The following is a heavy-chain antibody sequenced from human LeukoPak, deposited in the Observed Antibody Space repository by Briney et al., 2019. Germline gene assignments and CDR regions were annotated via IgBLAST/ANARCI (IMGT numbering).Heavy chain of an antibody. Sequence: KPSETLSLTCAVYGGSFSGYYWSWIRQPPGKGLEWIGEINHSGSTNYNPSLKSRVTISVDTSKNQFSLKLSSVTAADTAVYYCARGTAAGTCFDYWGQGTLVTVSS. J-gene: IGHJ4*02. CDR3: ARGTAAGTCFDY. D-gene: IGHD6-13*01. CDR2: INHSGST. V-gene: IGHV4-34*01. CDR1: GGSFSGYY.